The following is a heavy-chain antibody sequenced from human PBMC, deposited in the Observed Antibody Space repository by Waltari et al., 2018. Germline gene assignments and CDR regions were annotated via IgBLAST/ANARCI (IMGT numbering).Heavy chain of an antibody. CDR1: GGTFSSYA. CDR2: LLPILGTA. CDR3: ARGHAPVLAYDSSGYYFDY. Sequence: QVQLVQSGAEVKKPGSSVKVSCKASGGTFSSYAISWVRQAPGQGLEWMGGLLPILGTANYAQNFQGRVTITTDESTSTAYMELSILRSEDTAVYYCARGHAPVLAYDSSGYYFDYWGQGTLVTVSS. J-gene: IGHJ4*02. V-gene: IGHV1-69*05. D-gene: IGHD3-22*01.